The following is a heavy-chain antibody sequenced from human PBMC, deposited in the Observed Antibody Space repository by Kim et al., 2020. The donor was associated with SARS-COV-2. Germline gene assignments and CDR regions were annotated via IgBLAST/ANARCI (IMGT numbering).Heavy chain of an antibody. J-gene: IGHJ4*02. CDR2: IYSGGST. CDR3: ARVCRSGWTDIFYFDY. V-gene: IGHV3-53*01. Sequence: GGSLRLSCAASGFTVSSNYMSWVRQAPGKGLEWVSVIYSGGSTYYADSVKGRFTISRDNSKNTLYLQMNSLRAEDTAVYYCARVCRSGWTDIFYFDYWGQGTLVTVSS. CDR1: GFTVSSNY. D-gene: IGHD6-19*01.